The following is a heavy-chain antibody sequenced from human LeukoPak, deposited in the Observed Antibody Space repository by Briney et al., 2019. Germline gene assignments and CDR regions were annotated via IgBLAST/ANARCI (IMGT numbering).Heavy chain of an antibody. Sequence: GGSLRLPCSASGFSFSSYNMDWVRQAPGKGLEWVSSISSSSSYIYYADSVKGRFTISRDNAKNSLYLQMNSLRAEDTAVYYCARGRGYSYGYAPLIDYWGQGTLVTVSS. CDR1: GFSFSSYN. D-gene: IGHD5-18*01. V-gene: IGHV3-21*01. CDR2: ISSSSSYI. CDR3: ARGRGYSYGYAPLIDY. J-gene: IGHJ4*02.